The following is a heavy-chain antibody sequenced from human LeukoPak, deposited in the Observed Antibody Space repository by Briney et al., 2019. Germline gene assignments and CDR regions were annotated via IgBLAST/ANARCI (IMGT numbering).Heavy chain of an antibody. CDR1: GFTFSSYS. CDR2: ISSSSSYI. D-gene: IGHD6-13*01. CDR3: AKGGISGSSSVFR. J-gene: IGHJ4*02. V-gene: IGHV3-21*04. Sequence: GGSLRLSCAASGFTFSSYSMNWVRQAPGKGLEWVSSISSSSSYIYYADSVKGRFTISRDNAKNSLYLQMNSLRAEDTAVYYCAKGGISGSSSVFRWGQGTLVTVSS.